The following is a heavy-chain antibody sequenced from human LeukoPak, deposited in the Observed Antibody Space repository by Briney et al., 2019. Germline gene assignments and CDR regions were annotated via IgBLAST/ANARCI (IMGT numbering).Heavy chain of an antibody. J-gene: IGHJ6*03. V-gene: IGHV1-18*01. Sequence: ASVKVSCKASGYTFTSYGISWVRQAPGQGLEWMGWISGYNGNTNYAQKFQGRVTMTTDTSTSTAYMELRSLRSDDTAVYYCARVVPAANYYYYMDVWGKGTTVTISS. D-gene: IGHD2-2*01. CDR2: ISGYNGNT. CDR3: ARVVPAANYYYYMDV. CDR1: GYTFTSYG.